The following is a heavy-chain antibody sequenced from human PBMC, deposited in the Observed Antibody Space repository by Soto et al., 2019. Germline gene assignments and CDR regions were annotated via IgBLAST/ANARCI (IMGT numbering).Heavy chain of an antibody. J-gene: IGHJ3*02. CDR2: IIPMLGIT. V-gene: IGHV1-69*02. CDR1: GGTFSSYT. D-gene: IGHD3-10*01. Sequence: QVQLVQSGAEVKKPGSSVNVSCKASGGTFSSYTISWVRQAPGQGPEWMGRIIPMLGITFYAQKFQGRVTIIADKSTSTVYMGLSSLTSEDTAIYHWARMTSLRRGGGDAFDIWGQGTVVTVSS. CDR3: ARMTSLRRGGGDAFDI.